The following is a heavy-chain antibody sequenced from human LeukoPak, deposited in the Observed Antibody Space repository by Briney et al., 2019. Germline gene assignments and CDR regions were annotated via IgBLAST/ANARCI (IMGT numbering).Heavy chain of an antibody. Sequence: GEALEISFKGSGYSFTSYWIGWGRPRPGKGGGGRGIIYPGDSDTRYSPSFQGQVTISADKSISTAYLQWSSLKASDTAMYYCARQTYSGSYYPVFSFDYWGQGTLVTVSS. D-gene: IGHD1-26*01. CDR2: IYPGDSDT. CDR1: GYSFTSYW. V-gene: IGHV5-51*01. CDR3: ARQTYSGSYYPVFSFDY. J-gene: IGHJ4*02.